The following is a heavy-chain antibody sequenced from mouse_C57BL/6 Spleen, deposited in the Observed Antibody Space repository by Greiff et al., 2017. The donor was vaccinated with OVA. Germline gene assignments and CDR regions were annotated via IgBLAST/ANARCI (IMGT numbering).Heavy chain of an antibody. Sequence: EVQLQQSGPELVKPGASVKISCKASGYTFTDYYMNWVKQSHGKSLEWIGDINPNNGGTSYNQKFKGKATLTVDKSSSTAYMELRSLTSEDSAVYYCARNYGSDYWGQGTTLTVSS. CDR3: ARNYGSDY. CDR1: GYTFTDYY. V-gene: IGHV1-26*01. J-gene: IGHJ2*01. CDR2: INPNNGGT. D-gene: IGHD2-1*01.